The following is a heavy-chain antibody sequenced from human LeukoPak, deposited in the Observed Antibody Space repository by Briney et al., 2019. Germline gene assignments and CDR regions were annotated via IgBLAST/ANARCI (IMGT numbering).Heavy chain of an antibody. J-gene: IGHJ4*02. D-gene: IGHD1-14*01. CDR1: GFTFSSYW. Sequence: PGGSLRLSCAASGFTFSSYWMSWVRQAPGKGLEWVAIISYDGSDKDYADSVKGRFTISRDNSKNALYLQMNSLRAEDTAVYYCAKLHNLNSDYWGQGTLVTVSS. CDR2: ISYDGSDK. CDR3: AKLHNLNSDY. V-gene: IGHV3-30*18.